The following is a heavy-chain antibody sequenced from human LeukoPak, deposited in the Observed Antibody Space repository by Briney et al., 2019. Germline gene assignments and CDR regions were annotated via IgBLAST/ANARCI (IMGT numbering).Heavy chain of an antibody. V-gene: IGHV1-46*01. CDR3: ARDLYCSSTSCYKALDY. Sequence: ASVKVSCKASGYTFTSYYMHWVRQAPGQGLEWMGIINPSGGSTNYAQKFQGRVTMTRDTSTSTVYMELSSLRSEDTAVYCCARDLYCSSTSCYKALDYWGQGTLVTVSS. CDR1: GYTFTSYY. D-gene: IGHD2-2*02. J-gene: IGHJ4*02. CDR2: INPSGGST.